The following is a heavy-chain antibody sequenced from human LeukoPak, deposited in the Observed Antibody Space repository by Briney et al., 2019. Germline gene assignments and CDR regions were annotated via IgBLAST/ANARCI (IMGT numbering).Heavy chain of an antibody. D-gene: IGHD6-6*01. CDR1: GYTFTGYY. V-gene: IGHV1-2*02. J-gene: IGHJ4*02. CDR2: INPNSGGT. Sequence: ASVKVSSKASGYTFTGYYMHWVRQAPGQGLEWMGWINPNSGGTNYAQKFQGRVTMTRDTSISTAYMELSRLRSDDTAVYYCARDPPRYSNSSSGDYWGQGTLVTVSS. CDR3: ARDPPRYSNSSSGDY.